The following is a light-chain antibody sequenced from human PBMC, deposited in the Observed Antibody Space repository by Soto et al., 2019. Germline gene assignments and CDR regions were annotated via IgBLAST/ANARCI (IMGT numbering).Light chain of an antibody. J-gene: IGLJ1*01. CDR2: EVS. Sequence: PGQSITISCTGTSSDVGGYNYVSWYQQHPGKAPKLMIYEVSNRPSGVSNRFSGSKSGNTASLTISGLQAEDEADYYCSSYTSSSTYVFGTGTKVTVL. CDR1: SSDVGGYNY. CDR3: SSYTSSSTYV. V-gene: IGLV2-14*01.